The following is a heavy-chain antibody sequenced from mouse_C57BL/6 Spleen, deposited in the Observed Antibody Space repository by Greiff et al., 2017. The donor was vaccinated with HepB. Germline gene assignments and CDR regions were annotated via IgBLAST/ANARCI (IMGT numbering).Heavy chain of an antibody. CDR3: AREGELGLAMDY. V-gene: IGHV1-53*01. CDR2: INPSNGGT. Sequence: QVQLQQPGTELVKPGASVKLSCKASGYTFTSYWMHWVKQRPGQGLEWIGNINPSNGGTNYNEKFKSKATLTVDKSSSTAYMQLSSLTSEDSAVDYCAREGELGLAMDYWGQGTSVTVSS. CDR1: GYTFTSYW. J-gene: IGHJ4*01. D-gene: IGHD4-1*01.